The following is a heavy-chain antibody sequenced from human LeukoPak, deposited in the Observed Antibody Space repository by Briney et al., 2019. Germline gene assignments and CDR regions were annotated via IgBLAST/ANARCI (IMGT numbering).Heavy chain of an antibody. CDR3: AELGITMIGGV. V-gene: IGHV3-43D*03. J-gene: IGHJ6*04. CDR1: GFTFDDYA. D-gene: IGHD3-10*02. Sequence: GGSLRLSCAASGFTFDDYAMHWVRQAPGKGLEWVSLISWDGGSTYYVDSVKGRFTISRDNAKNSLYLQMNSLRAEDTAVYYCAELGITMIGGVWGKGTTVTISS. CDR2: ISWDGGST.